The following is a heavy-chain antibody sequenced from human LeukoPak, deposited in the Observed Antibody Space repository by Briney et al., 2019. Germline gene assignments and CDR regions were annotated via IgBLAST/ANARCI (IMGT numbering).Heavy chain of an antibody. V-gene: IGHV4-59*08. Sequence: SETLSLTCTVSGGSISSYYWSWIRQPPGKGLEWIGYIYYSGSTNYNPSLKSRVTISVDTSKNQFSLKLSSVTAADTAVYYCARQGLLRRITIFGVVGSGSWFDPWGQGTLVTVSS. CDR2: IYYSGST. D-gene: IGHD3-3*01. CDR1: GGSISSYY. CDR3: ARQGLLRRITIFGVVGSGSWFDP. J-gene: IGHJ5*02.